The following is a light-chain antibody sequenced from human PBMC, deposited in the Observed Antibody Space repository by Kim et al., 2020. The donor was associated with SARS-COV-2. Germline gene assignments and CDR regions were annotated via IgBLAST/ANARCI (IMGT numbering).Light chain of an antibody. CDR1: QSVSSS. CDR2: AAS. Sequence: PGERATLSCRASQSVSSSLAWYQQKPGQAPRLLIYAASTRATGIPARFSGLGSGTEFTLTISSLQSEDFAVYYCQQYNDWPPLYTFGQGTKLEI. V-gene: IGKV3-15*01. J-gene: IGKJ2*01. CDR3: QQYNDWPPLYT.